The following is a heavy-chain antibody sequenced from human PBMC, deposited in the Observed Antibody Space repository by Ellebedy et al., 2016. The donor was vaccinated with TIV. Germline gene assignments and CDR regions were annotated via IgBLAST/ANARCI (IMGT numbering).Heavy chain of an antibody. D-gene: IGHD2-15*01. J-gene: IGHJ5*02. Sequence: SETLSLTXTVSGRTITTYYCTWISQPPGKGLECIGYIYYSGSTNYNPSLKSRVTISVDTSKNQFSLKLSSVTAADTAVYYCARLQYCSGGSCYGKPHKNWFDPWGQGTLVTVSS. CDR2: IYYSGST. V-gene: IGHV4-59*08. CDR1: GRTITTYY. CDR3: ARLQYCSGGSCYGKPHKNWFDP.